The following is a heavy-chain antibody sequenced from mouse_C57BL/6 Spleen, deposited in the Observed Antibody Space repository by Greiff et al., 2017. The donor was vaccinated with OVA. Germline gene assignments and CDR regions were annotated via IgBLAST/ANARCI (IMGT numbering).Heavy chain of an antibody. J-gene: IGHJ4*01. CDR2: ISYDGSN. V-gene: IGHV3-6*01. Sequence: EVKLQQSGPGLVKPSQSLSLTCSVTGYSITSGYYWNWIRQFPGNKLELMGYISYDGSNNYNPSLKNRISITRDTSKNQFFLKLNSVTTEDTATYYCARGDAMDYWGQGTSVTVSS. CDR3: ARGDAMDY. CDR1: GYSITSGYY.